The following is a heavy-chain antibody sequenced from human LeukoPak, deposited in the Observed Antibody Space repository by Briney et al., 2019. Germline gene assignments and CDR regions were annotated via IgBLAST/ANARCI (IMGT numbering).Heavy chain of an antibody. V-gene: IGHV3-30*03. CDR1: GFTFSSYG. CDR2: ISYDGSNK. Sequence: PGRSLRLSCAASGFTFSSYGMHWVRQAPGKGLEWVAVISYDGSNKYYADSVKGRFTISRDNSKNTLYLQMNSLRAEDTAVYYCARDRPPPYYYGSGASSGASDYWGQGTLVTVSS. D-gene: IGHD3-10*01. J-gene: IGHJ4*02. CDR3: ARDRPPPYYYGSGASSGASDY.